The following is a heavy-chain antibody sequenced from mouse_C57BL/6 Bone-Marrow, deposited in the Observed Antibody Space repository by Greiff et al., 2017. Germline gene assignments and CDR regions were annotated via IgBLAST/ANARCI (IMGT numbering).Heavy chain of an antibody. V-gene: IGHV5-17*01. CDR1: GFTFSDYG. Sequence: EVKLVESGGGLVKPGGSLKLSCAASGFTFSDYGMHWVRQAPEKGLEWVAYISSGSSTIYYADTVKGRVTISRDNAKNTLFLQVTSLRSEDAAVYYCARRLDYSSFLDFGGRGTGLTVSS. D-gene: IGHD2-5*01. J-gene: IGHJ2*03. CDR2: ISSGSSTI. CDR3: ARRLDYSSFLDF.